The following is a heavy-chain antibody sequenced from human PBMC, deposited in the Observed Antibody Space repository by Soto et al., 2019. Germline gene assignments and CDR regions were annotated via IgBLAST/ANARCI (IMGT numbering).Heavy chain of an antibody. CDR3: TTDVPGLLDGGRAEFDY. J-gene: IGHJ4*02. V-gene: IGHV3-15*07. Sequence: GSLRLCCAASRFTFSNAWMNWVRQAPGKGLEWVGRIKSKTDGGTTDYAAPVKGRFTISRDDSKNTLYLQMNSLKTEDTAVYYCTTDVPGLLDGGRAEFDYWGQGTLVTVSS. CDR2: IKSKTDGGTT. CDR1: RFTFSNAW. D-gene: IGHD2-15*01.